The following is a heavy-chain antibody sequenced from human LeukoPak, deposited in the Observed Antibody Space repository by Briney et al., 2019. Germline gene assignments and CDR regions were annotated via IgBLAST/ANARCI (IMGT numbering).Heavy chain of an antibody. V-gene: IGHV3-15*01. D-gene: IGHD2-21*02. J-gene: IGHJ5*02. CDR2: IKSKTDGGTI. Sequence: PGGSLRLSCTASVFSFSHAWMSWVRQAPGKGLEWAGRIKSKTDGGTIDYAAPVKGRFTISRDDSKRMVYLQMNSLKTADTGVYYCTTARYCGGDCGVSWRQGTRVTVSS. CDR3: TTARYCGGDCGVS. CDR1: VFSFSHAW.